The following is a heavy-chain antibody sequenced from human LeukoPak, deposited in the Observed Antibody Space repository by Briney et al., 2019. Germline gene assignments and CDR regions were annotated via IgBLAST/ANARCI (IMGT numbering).Heavy chain of an antibody. CDR2: ISGSGGST. CDR1: GFTFSSYA. J-gene: IGHJ5*02. V-gene: IGHV3-23*01. D-gene: IGHD4-11*01. Sequence: PGGSLRLSCAASGFTFSSYAMSWVRQAPGKGLEWVSAISGSGGSTYYADSVKGRFTISRDNAKNLLYLQMNSLRAEDTAVYYCARGPAFSNYDWFDPWGQGTLVTVSS. CDR3: ARGPAFSNYDWFDP.